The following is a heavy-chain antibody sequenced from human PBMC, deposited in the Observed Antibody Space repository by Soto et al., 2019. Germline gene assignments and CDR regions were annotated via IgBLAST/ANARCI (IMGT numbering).Heavy chain of an antibody. J-gene: IGHJ4*02. Sequence: QLQLQESGPGLVKPSETLSLTCTVSGGSISSSSYYWGWIRQPPGKGLEWIGSIYYSGSTYYNPSLKSRVTIPVDTSKNPFSLKLSSVPAADTAVYYCASREMATSRGDYWGQGTLVTVSS. CDR2: IYYSGST. D-gene: IGHD5-12*01. CDR3: ASREMATSRGDY. CDR1: GGSISSSSYY. V-gene: IGHV4-39*01.